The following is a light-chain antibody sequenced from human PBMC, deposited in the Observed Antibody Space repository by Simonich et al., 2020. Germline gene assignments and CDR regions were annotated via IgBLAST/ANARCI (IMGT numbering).Light chain of an antibody. CDR2: VNI. V-gene: IGLV1-40*01. CDR3: CSYAVSSTLV. CDR1: SSNIGAGYD. Sequence: QSVLPQPPSVSGAPGQRVTISCTGSSSNIGAGYDVHWYQQLPGTAPTLLILVNINRPSGCHDRFSGSKSGTSASLTISGLQAEDEADYYCCSYAVSSTLVFGGGTKLTVL. J-gene: IGLJ3*02.